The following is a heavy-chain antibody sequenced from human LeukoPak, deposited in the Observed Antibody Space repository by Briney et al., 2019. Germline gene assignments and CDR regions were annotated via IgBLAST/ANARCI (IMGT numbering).Heavy chain of an antibody. CDR3: VKMYSFDY. J-gene: IGHJ4*02. CDR1: RFTLSNYA. V-gene: IGHV3-64D*09. Sequence: GGSLTLSCSASRFTLSNYAMHWVRQAAGKGREYVSAISSNGGSTYYGDSVKGRFTIARDNFKNTLYLQMSSLRAEDTAVYYCVKMYSFDYWGQGTLVTVSS. CDR2: ISSNGGST. D-gene: IGHD1-26*01.